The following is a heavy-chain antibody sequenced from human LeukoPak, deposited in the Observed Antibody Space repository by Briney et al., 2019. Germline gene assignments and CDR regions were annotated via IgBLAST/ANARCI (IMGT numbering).Heavy chain of an antibody. V-gene: IGHV3-49*04. CDR1: GFTFGDYT. J-gene: IGHJ5*02. CDR2: IRSKAYGGTT. D-gene: IGHD3-22*01. CDR3: TRDRSGYYYNWFDP. Sequence: PGGSLRLSCTASGFTFGDYTMNWVRQAPGKGLEWVGFIRSKAYGGTTEYAASVKGRFTISRDDSKTIAYLQMNSLKTEDTALYHCTRDRSGYYYNWFDPWGQGTLVTVS.